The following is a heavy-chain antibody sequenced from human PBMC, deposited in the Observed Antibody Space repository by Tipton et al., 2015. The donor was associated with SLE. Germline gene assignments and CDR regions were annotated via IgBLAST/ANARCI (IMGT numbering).Heavy chain of an antibody. CDR2: IYYSGST. D-gene: IGHD6-13*01. V-gene: IGHV4-59*11. CDR3: ARDGHRAGEFDY. Sequence: LRLSCTVSGGSISSHYWSWIRQPPGKGLEWIGYIYYSGSTNYNPSLKSRVTISVDTSKNQFSLKLSSVTAADTAVYYCARDGHRAGEFDYWGQGTLVTVSS. CDR1: GGSISSHY. J-gene: IGHJ4*02.